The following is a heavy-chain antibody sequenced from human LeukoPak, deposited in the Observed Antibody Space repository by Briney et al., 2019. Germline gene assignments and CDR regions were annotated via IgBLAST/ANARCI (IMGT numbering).Heavy chain of an antibody. Sequence: GGSLRLSCVASGFTFSNAWMSWVRQAPGKGLEWVGRIKSKTDGGTTDYAAPVKGRFTFSRDDSKNTLYLQMNSLKTEDTAVYYCTTEKWFGELLRGVFDYWGQGTLVTVSS. V-gene: IGHV3-15*01. J-gene: IGHJ4*02. CDR2: IKSKTDGGTT. D-gene: IGHD3-10*01. CDR1: GFTFSNAW. CDR3: TTEKWFGELLRGVFDY.